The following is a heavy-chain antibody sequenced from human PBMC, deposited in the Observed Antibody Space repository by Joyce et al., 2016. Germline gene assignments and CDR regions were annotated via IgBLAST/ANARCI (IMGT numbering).Heavy chain of an antibody. CDR3: ARGLVVTGTRVRGYNYGYSS. CDR1: GGSFSGYY. V-gene: IGHV4-34*02. Sequence: QVQLQQWGGGLLKPSETLSLTCAVYGGSFSGYYWSWIRQPPGKGLEWLGEVNHSGSTSDDESHKSRVTISVDTSKNQLSLILTSVAAADTAVYFCARGLVVTGTRVRGYNYGYSSWGQGTLVTVSS. J-gene: IGHJ5*02. D-gene: IGHD5-18*01. CDR2: VNHSGST.